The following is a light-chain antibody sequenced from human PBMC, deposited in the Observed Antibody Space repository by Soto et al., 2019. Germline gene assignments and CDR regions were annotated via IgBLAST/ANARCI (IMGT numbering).Light chain of an antibody. Sequence: QSALTQPPSASGSPGQSVTISCTGTSNDVGGYNYVSWYQQHPGKAPKLMIYEVIKRPSGVPDRFSGSKSGNTASLTVSGLQADDEADYYCSSYAGSNILLFGGGTQLTVL. V-gene: IGLV2-8*01. CDR3: SSYAGSNILL. CDR1: SNDVGGYNY. J-gene: IGLJ2*01. CDR2: EVI.